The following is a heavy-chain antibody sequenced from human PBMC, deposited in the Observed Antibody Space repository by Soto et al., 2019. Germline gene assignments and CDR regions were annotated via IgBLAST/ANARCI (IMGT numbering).Heavy chain of an antibody. D-gene: IGHD3-22*01. V-gene: IGHV3-30*04. CDR3: ARESWYSDSSGNYFSNYFDS. CDR1: GFSCSDYP. CDR2: ISSTGMKE. J-gene: IGHJ4*02. Sequence: QVQLVESGGGVVQPGRSLSLSCAASGFSCSDYPMHWVRQAPGKGLEWVASISSTGMKEYYGDSVKGRLTISRDSSKNTLYLQMSSLRAEDTAVYYCARESWYSDSSGNYFSNYFDSWGQGTLVTVSS.